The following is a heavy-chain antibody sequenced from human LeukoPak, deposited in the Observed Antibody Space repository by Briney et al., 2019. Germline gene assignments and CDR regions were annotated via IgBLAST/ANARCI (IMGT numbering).Heavy chain of an antibody. V-gene: IGHV3-23*01. CDR3: AEVIVGATFVGAFDI. CDR2: ISGSGGST. D-gene: IGHD1-26*01. Sequence: GGSLRLSCAASGFTFSSYAMSWVRQAPGKGLEWVSSISGSGGSTYYADSVKGRFTISRDNSKNTLYLQMNSLRAEDTAVYYCAEVIVGATFVGAFDIWGQGTMVTVSS. J-gene: IGHJ3*02. CDR1: GFTFSSYA.